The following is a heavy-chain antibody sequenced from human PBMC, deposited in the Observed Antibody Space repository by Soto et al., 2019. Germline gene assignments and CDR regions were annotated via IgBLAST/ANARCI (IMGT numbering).Heavy chain of an antibody. CDR3: ARARRINTGVYYYYYMDV. J-gene: IGHJ6*03. Sequence: QVQLVQSGAEVKKPGASVKVSCKASGYTFTSYDINWVRQATGQGLEWMGWMNPNSGNTGYAQKFQGRVTMTRNTSISTAYKELSSLRSEDTAVYYWARARRINTGVYYYYYMDVWGKGTTVTVSS. V-gene: IGHV1-8*01. D-gene: IGHD2-15*01. CDR1: GYTFTSYD. CDR2: MNPNSGNT.